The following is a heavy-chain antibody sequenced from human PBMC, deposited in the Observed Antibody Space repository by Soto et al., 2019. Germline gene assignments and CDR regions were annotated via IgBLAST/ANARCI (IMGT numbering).Heavy chain of an antibody. CDR1: GFSFSSYA. V-gene: IGHV3-23*01. CDR3: AMKEAGNRPFDY. D-gene: IGHD6-19*01. J-gene: IGHJ4*02. Sequence: EVPLLESGGGLVQPGGSLRLSCAASGFSFSSYAMSWVRQAPGKGLEWVSAISGSGGTTYYADSVKGRLTISRDNSKNTLSLQMNSLRAEDTAIYYCAMKEAGNRPFDYWGQGTLVTVSS. CDR2: ISGSGGTT.